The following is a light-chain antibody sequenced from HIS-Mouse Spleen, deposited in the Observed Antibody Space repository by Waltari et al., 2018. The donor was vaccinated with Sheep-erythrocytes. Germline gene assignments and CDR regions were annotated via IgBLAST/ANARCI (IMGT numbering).Light chain of an antibody. CDR1: QSLLHSNGYNY. Sequence: DIVMTQSPLSLPVTPGEPASISCRSSQSLLHSNGYNYLDWYLQKPGQSPQLLFYLVSNRASGVPDRFSGSGSGTDFTLKISRVEAEDVGVYYCMQALQTPLTFGGGTKVEIK. V-gene: IGKV2-28*01. CDR3: MQALQTPLT. CDR2: LVS. J-gene: IGKJ4*01.